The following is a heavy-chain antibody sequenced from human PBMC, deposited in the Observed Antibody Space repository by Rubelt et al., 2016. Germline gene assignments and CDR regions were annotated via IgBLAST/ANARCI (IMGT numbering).Heavy chain of an antibody. V-gene: IGHV3-23*01. CDR1: GFTFNSYA. J-gene: IGHJ3*02. D-gene: IGHD2-2*02. Sequence: GGGLVQPGGSLRLSCAASGFTFNSYAMTWVRQAPGKGLQWVSGLSSSESNTYYAASVKDRFTLSRDNTKNTPFLHMNSLRAEDTAVYYFAKGVVPCSRTTCYTLSAFDIWGQGTMVTVIS. CDR2: LSSSESNT. CDR3: AKGVVPCSRTTCYTLSAFDI.